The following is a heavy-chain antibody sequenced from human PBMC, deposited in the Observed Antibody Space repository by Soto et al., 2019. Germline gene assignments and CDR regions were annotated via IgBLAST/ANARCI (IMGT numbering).Heavy chain of an antibody. CDR1: GGSISSYY. Sequence: LSLTCTVSGGSISSYYWSWIRQPPGKGLEWIGYIYYSGSTNYNPSLKSRVTISVDTSKNQFSLKLSSVTAADTAVYYCARGEINYYFDYWGQGTLVTVSS. V-gene: IGHV4-59*01. J-gene: IGHJ4*02. CDR3: ARGEINYYFDY. CDR2: IYYSGST.